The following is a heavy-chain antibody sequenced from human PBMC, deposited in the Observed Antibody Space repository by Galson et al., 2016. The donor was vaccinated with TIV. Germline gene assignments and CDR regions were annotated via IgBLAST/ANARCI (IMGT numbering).Heavy chain of an antibody. J-gene: IGHJ5*02. V-gene: IGHV3-30*03. D-gene: IGHD4-11*01. CDR2: RSYDGSNE. CDR1: GFTFSSYS. CDR3: ARGLGNSNYYTHRFDP. Sequence: SLRLSCAASGFTFSSYSMNWVRQAPGKGLEWVAIRSYDGSNEYYADSVKGRFTISRDNSKNTLYLQMDSLRIEDTAVYYCARGLGNSNYYTHRFDPWGHGTLVTVSS.